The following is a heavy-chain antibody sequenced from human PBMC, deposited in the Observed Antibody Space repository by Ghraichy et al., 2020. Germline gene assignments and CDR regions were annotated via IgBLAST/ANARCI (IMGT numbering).Heavy chain of an antibody. V-gene: IGHV5-51*01. J-gene: IGHJ4*02. Sequence: GESLNISCNVSGDSFTSYWIGWVRQMPGKGLEWMGIIYPGDSDTIYSPSFQGQVTISADKSSSTAYLQWSSLKASDTAMYYCARRVGNSNHDYWGQGTLVTVSS. CDR1: GDSFTSYW. CDR3: ARRVGNSNHDY. D-gene: IGHD4-11*01. CDR2: IYPGDSDT.